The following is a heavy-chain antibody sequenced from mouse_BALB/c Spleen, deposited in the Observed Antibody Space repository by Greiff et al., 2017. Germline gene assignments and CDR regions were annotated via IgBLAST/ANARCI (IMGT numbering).Heavy chain of an antibody. J-gene: IGHJ4*01. V-gene: IGHV2-2*02. Sequence: VQLQQSGPGLVQPSQSLSITCTASGFSLTSYGVHWVRQSPGKGLEWLGVIWSGGSTDYNAAFISRLSISKDNSTSQVFFKMNSLQANDTAIYYCARKGSSGYVDYYAMDYWGQGTSVTVSS. D-gene: IGHD3-1*01. CDR1: GFSLTSYG. CDR3: ARKGSSGYVDYYAMDY. CDR2: IWSGGST.